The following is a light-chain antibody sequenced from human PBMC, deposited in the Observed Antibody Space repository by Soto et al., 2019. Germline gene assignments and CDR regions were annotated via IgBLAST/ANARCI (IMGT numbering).Light chain of an antibody. V-gene: IGLV2-14*03. CDR1: SSDVGGYNY. CDR2: DVS. CDR3: SSYTTSNTRQIV. Sequence: QSVLTQPASVSGSPGQSITISCTGTSSDVGGYNYVSWYQHHPGKAPKLIIYDVSNRPSGVSNRFSGSKSGNTASLTISGLQPEDEADYYCSSYTTSNTRQIVFGTGIKLTVL. J-gene: IGLJ1*01.